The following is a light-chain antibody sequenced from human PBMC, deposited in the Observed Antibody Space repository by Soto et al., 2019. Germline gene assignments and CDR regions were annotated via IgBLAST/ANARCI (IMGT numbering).Light chain of an antibody. Sequence: DIPMTQSPSTLSASVGDRVTITCRASQSVSTSLAWYQQTPGKAPKLLISKASSLESGVPSRFSGSGSGTEFALTISSLQPDDFATYYCQQYNTYPLTFGGGTKVEIK. CDR2: KAS. J-gene: IGKJ4*01. CDR3: QQYNTYPLT. CDR1: QSVSTS. V-gene: IGKV1-5*03.